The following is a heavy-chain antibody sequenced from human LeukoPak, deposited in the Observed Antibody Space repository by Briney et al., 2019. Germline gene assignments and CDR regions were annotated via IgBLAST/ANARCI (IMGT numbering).Heavy chain of an antibody. CDR1: GFTFSSYA. CDR2: ISGSGGST. Sequence: GGSLRLSCAASGFTFSSYAMSWVRQAPGKGLEWVSAISGSGGSTYYADSVKGRFTISRDNSKNTLYLQMNSLRAEDTAVYYCARDIGSSWSDGLDVWGKGTTVTVSS. CDR3: ARDIGSSWSDGLDV. V-gene: IGHV3-23*01. D-gene: IGHD6-13*01. J-gene: IGHJ6*04.